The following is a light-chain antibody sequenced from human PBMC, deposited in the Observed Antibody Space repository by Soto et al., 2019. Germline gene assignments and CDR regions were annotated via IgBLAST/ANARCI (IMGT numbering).Light chain of an antibody. CDR2: KAS. CDR3: MQGTHWPPYT. J-gene: IGKJ2*01. V-gene: IGKV2-30*01. Sequence: DVVMTQSPLSLPVTLGQPASISCRSSQSLAYSDGNTYLHWFQQRPGQSPRRLIYKASNRDSGVPDRLSGSGSGTDFTLNSSRVEAEDVGVYYCMQGTHWPPYTFGQGTKLEIK. CDR1: QSLAYSDGNTY.